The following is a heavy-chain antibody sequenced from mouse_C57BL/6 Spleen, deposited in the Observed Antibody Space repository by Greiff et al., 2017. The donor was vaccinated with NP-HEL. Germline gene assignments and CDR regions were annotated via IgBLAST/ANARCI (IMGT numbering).Heavy chain of an antibody. CDR2: INPGSGGT. CDR3: ARGYYGRYWYFDV. CDR1: GYAFTNYL. J-gene: IGHJ1*03. Sequence: VQLQQSGAELVRPGTSVKVSCKASGYAFTNYLIEWVKQRPGQGLEWIGVINPGSGGTNYNEKFKGKATLTADKSSSTAYMQLSSLTSEDSAVYFCARGYYGRYWYFDVWGTGTTVTVSS. D-gene: IGHD1-1*01. V-gene: IGHV1-54*01.